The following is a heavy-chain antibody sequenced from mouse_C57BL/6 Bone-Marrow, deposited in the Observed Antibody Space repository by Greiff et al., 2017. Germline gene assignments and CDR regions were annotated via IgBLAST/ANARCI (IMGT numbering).Heavy chain of an antibody. Sequence: EVQLQQSGAELVRPGASVKLSCTASGFNIKDDYMHWVKQRPEQGLEWIGWIDPENGDTEYASKFKGKATITADTSSNTAYLQLSSLSSEDTAVYCCTSFSRYFDVWGTGTTVTVSS. CDR3: TSFSRYFDV. V-gene: IGHV14-4*01. J-gene: IGHJ1*03. CDR1: GFNIKDDY. CDR2: IDPENGDT.